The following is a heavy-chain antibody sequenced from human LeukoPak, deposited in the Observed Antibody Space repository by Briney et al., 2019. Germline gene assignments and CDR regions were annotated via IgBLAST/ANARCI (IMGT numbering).Heavy chain of an antibody. V-gene: IGHV3-21*01. CDR1: GFTFGSYS. CDR3: ARGGSGSYCFDY. D-gene: IGHD3-10*01. J-gene: IGHJ4*02. Sequence: GGSLRLSCAASGFTFGSYSMNWVRQAPGKGLEWVSSISSSSSYIYYADSVKGRFTISRDNAKNSLYLQMNSLRAEGTAVYYCARGGSGSYCFDYWGQGTLVTVSS. CDR2: ISSSSSYI.